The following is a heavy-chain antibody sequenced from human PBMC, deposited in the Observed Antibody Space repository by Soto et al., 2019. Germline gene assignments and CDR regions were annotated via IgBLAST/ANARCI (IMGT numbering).Heavy chain of an antibody. Sequence: QVQLVESGGGVVQPGRSLRLSCAASGFTFSSYAMHWVRQAPGKGLEGVAVISYDGSNKYYADSVKGRFTISRDNSKNTQYLQMNSLRAEDTAVYYCASLPRFLEWSLGPITSLFDYWGQGTLVTVSS. V-gene: IGHV3-30-3*01. D-gene: IGHD3-3*01. CDR3: ASLPRFLEWSLGPITSLFDY. CDR1: GFTFSSYA. CDR2: ISYDGSNK. J-gene: IGHJ4*02.